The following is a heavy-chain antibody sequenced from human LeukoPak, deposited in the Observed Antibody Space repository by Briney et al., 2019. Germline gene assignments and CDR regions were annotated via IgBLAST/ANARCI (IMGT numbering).Heavy chain of an antibody. D-gene: IGHD2-2*01. V-gene: IGHV1-18*01. CDR2: ISGYNGNT. CDR3: ARALSDIIVPVAITY. Sequence: ASVKVSCKASGYTFTTYGISWLRQAPGQGLEWMGWISGYNGNTHYAQRAQGRVTMTTDTSTSTAYMELRSLTSDDTAVYYCARALSDIIVPVAITYWGQRTLVTVSS. CDR1: GYTFTTYG. J-gene: IGHJ4*02.